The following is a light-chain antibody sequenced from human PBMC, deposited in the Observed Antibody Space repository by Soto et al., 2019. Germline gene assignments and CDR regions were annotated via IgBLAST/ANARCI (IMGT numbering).Light chain of an antibody. Sequence: EIVLTQSPATLSLSPGERATLSCRASQTINAYLAWYQQKPGQVPRLLIYEASNRATGIPARFSGSGSGTDFTLTISSLEPEDFAVYYCQQRGNWPYNFGQGTKLEIK. V-gene: IGKV3-11*01. J-gene: IGKJ2*01. CDR1: QTINAY. CDR2: EAS. CDR3: QQRGNWPYN.